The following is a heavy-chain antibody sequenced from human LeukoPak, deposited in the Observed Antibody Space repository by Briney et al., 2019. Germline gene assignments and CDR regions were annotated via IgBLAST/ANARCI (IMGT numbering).Heavy chain of an antibody. D-gene: IGHD6-19*01. Sequence: PGGSLRLSCAASGFILSHYGIHWVRQAGGKGREWVGRIRRKANIYATAYAASVKGSFTISRDDSKNTAYLQMNSLKTEDTAVYYCTRLEDSSGWLRGYYYYGMDVWGQGTTVTVSS. J-gene: IGHJ6*02. CDR3: TRLEDSSGWLRGYYYYGMDV. CDR1: GFILSHYG. CDR2: IRRKANIYAT. V-gene: IGHV3-73*01.